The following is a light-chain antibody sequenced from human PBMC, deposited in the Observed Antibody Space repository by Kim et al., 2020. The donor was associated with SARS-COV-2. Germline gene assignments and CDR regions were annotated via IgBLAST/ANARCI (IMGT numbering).Light chain of an antibody. Sequence: DIVMTQSPDSLAVSLGERAPLNCQSSLSVLNSHNSKNVLVWYQQKSGQPPKPLLYWAFTRAAGVPERSSGSVSGANFTRTINGLQAGVVAVYFCQGYYCSPWTFGQGTKVDIK. J-gene: IGKJ1*01. CDR3: QGYYCSPWT. CDR2: WAF. V-gene: IGKV4-1*01. CDR1: LSVLNSHNSKNV.